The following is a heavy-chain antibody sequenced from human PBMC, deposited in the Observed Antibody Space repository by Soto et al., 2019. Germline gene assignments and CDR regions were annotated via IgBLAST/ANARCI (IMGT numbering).Heavy chain of an antibody. CDR3: ASGKSQMTQDRMGFYYYMDV. CDR1: GATFNDYT. J-gene: IGHJ6*03. CDR2: VIPLLDAS. D-gene: IGHD2-15*01. V-gene: IGHV1-69*08. Sequence: QVPLVQSGAEVKKPGSSVRISCAASGATFNDYTFTWVRRAPGQGLEWMGRVIPLLDASNYAEKFQDRVTITADRSTSTVYMELSGLKSEDSAIYYCASGKSQMTQDRMGFYYYMDVWGKGTTVTVSS.